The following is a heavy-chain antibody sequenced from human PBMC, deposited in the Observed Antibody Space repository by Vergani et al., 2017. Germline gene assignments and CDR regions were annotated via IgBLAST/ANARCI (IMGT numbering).Heavy chain of an antibody. CDR3: ARYWTDIFVSSIYYSHLLYY. J-gene: IGHJ4*02. CDR1: GFGFKNFA. Sequence: QVSLVESGGGVVQPGRSLTLTCSASGFGFKNFAMHWVRQAPGKGLEWVATISKDGTHDYYEPSVRGRFAVSRDNFKNTMYLQMDRLTTDDTAVYFCARYWTDIFVSSIYYSHLLYYWGQGILVTVSS. CDR2: ISKDGTHD. D-gene: IGHD3-22*01. V-gene: IGHV3-30*03.